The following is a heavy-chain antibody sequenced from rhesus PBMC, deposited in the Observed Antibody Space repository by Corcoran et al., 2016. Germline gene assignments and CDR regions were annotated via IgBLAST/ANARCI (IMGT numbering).Heavy chain of an antibody. CDR3: ARRAGTHYGLDS. Sequence: EVQLVESGGGLATPGGSLRLSCAASGFTFSDSYMDWVRQAPGKGLEWVSRMRNGGGSTCYADSVKGRFNISRESAKNTLYLQMDSLRAEDTALYYGARRAGTHYGLDSWGQGVVVTVSS. CDR2: MRNGGGST. V-gene: IGHV3-178*01. D-gene: IGHD1-20*01. J-gene: IGHJ6*01. CDR1: GFTFSDSY.